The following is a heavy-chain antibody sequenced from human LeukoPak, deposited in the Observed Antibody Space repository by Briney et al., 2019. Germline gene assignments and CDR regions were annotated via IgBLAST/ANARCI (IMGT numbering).Heavy chain of an antibody. CDR3: ARDGGQQPFDY. Sequence: GGSLRLSCAASGVTFSSYWMHWVRQAPGKGLVWVSRINSDGSSTSYADSVKGRFTISRDNAKNTLYLQMNSLRAEDTAVYYCARDGGQQPFDYWGQGTLVTVSS. D-gene: IGHD6-13*01. CDR2: INSDGSST. V-gene: IGHV3-74*01. J-gene: IGHJ4*02. CDR1: GVTFSSYW.